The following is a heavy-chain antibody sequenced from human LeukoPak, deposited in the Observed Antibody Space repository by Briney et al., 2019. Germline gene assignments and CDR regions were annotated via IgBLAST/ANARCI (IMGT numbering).Heavy chain of an antibody. CDR1: GGSISSYY. Sequence: SETLSLTCTVSGGSISSYYWSWIRQPAGKGLEWNGRIYTSGSTNYNPSLKSRVTMSVDTSKNQFSLKLSSVTAADTAVYYCARAQYPKGAYYLIDYWGQGTLVTVSS. V-gene: IGHV4-4*07. D-gene: IGHD3-10*01. CDR2: IYTSGST. J-gene: IGHJ4*02. CDR3: ARAQYPKGAYYLIDY.